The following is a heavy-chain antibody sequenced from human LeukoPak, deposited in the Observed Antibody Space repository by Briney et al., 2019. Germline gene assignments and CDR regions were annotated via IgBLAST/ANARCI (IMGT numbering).Heavy chain of an antibody. CDR2: IIPIFGTA. CDR1: GGTFSSYA. V-gene: IGHV1-69*01. Sequence: SVKVSCKASGGTFSSYAISWVRQAPGQGLEWMGGIIPIFGTANYAQKFQGRVTITADESTSTAYVELSSLRSEDTAVYYCARDTSGSYYWFDPWGQGTLVTVSS. D-gene: IGHD1-26*01. CDR3: ARDTSGSYYWFDP. J-gene: IGHJ5*02.